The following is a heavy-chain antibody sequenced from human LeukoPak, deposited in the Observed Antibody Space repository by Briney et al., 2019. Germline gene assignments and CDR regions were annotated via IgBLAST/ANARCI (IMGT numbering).Heavy chain of an antibody. V-gene: IGHV1-46*01. J-gene: IGHJ4*02. CDR1: GYTFTSYY. CDR2: INPSGGST. CDR3: ARGQGGGGYSYGYPHYFDY. D-gene: IGHD5-18*01. Sequence: ASVKVSCKASGYTFTSYYVHWVRQAPGQGLEWMGIINPSGGSTSYAQKFQGRVTMTRDTSTSTVYMELSSLRSEDTAVYYCARGQGGGGYSYGYPHYFDYWGQGTLVTVSS.